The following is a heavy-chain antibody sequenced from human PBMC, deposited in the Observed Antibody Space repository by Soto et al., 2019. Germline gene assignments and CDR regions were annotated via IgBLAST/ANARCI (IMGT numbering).Heavy chain of an antibody. J-gene: IGHJ4*02. CDR3: VRGYDISGYH. CDR1: GFTFTTYW. Sequence: EVQLVESGGGLVQPGVSLRLSCAASGFTFTTYWMHWVRQAPGKGLAWVSRINSDGSSTAYADSVKGRFTISRDHAKHTLYLQMNSLRDEDTAVYYCVRGYDISGYHWGQGTLVTVSS. D-gene: IGHD3-22*01. V-gene: IGHV3-74*01. CDR2: INSDGSST.